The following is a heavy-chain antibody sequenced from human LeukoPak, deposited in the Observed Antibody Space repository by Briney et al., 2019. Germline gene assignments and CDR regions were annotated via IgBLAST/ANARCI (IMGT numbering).Heavy chain of an antibody. CDR3: ATHYGPLVAAVRDS. V-gene: IGHV4-30-4*01. Sequence: SQTLSLTCTVSGGSISGDEYFWSWIRQPPGKGLEWMGYIYSTGSTYYTPSLKSRLNLSLDTSKNQFFLNLTSVTAADTAVYYCATHYGPLVAAVRDSWGPGTLVTVSS. CDR1: GGSISGDEYF. D-gene: IGHD5-12*01. J-gene: IGHJ4*02. CDR2: IYSTGST.